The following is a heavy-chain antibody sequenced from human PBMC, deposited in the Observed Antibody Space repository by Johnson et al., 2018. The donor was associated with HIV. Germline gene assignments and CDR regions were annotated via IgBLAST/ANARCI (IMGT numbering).Heavy chain of an antibody. V-gene: IGHV3-30*04. J-gene: IGHJ3*02. CDR3: AREESIVVVIAIQACDI. CDR1: GFTFSSYA. D-gene: IGHD2-21*01. Sequence: VQLVESGGGLVQPGGSLKLSCAASGFTFSSYAMHWVRQAPGKGLEWVAVISYDASNKYYADSVKGRFPISRANSKNKMYLQMNRLRAEDTAVYYCAREESIVVVIAIQACDIWGQGTMVIVSS. CDR2: ISYDASNK.